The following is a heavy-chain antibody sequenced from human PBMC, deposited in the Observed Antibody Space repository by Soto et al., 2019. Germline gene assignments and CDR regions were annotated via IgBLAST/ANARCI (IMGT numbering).Heavy chain of an antibody. Sequence: SVKVSCKASGFTFTSSAVQWVRQARGQRLEWIGWIVVGSGNTNYAQKFQERVTITRDMSTSTAYMELSSLRSEDTARYFCAKMSSTDSYDPVFFWGQGTLVTVSS. V-gene: IGHV1-58*01. D-gene: IGHD2-2*01. CDR3: AKMSSTDSYDPVFF. CDR2: IVVGSGNT. CDR1: GFTFTSSA. J-gene: IGHJ4*02.